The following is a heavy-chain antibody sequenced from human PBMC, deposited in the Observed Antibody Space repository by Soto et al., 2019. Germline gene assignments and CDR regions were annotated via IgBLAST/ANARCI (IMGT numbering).Heavy chain of an antibody. J-gene: IGHJ5*02. CDR1: GGTFSSYA. CDR2: IIPIFGTG. Sequence: QVQLVQSGAEVKKPGSSVKVSCKASGGTFSSYAISWVRQAPGQGLEWMGGIIPIFGTGNYAQKFQGRVTSNADEYTSTAYMEMSSLRSEDTAVYYCARARTSSCPVGCWFDPWGQGTLVTVSS. D-gene: IGHD2-15*01. CDR3: ARARTSSCPVGCWFDP. V-gene: IGHV1-69*12.